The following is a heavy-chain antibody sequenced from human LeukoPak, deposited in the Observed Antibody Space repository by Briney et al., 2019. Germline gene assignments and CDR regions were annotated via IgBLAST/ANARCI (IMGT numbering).Heavy chain of an antibody. CDR2: IYYSGST. CDR1: GGSISSGDYY. CDR3: ARADGDGVIDY. V-gene: IGHV4-30-4*01. D-gene: IGHD2-8*01. Sequence: SETLSLTCTVSGGSISSGDYYWGWIRQPPGKGLEWIGYIYYSGSTYYNPSLKSRVTISVDTSKNQFSLKLSSVTAADTAVYYCARADGDGVIDYWGQGTLVTVSS. J-gene: IGHJ4*02.